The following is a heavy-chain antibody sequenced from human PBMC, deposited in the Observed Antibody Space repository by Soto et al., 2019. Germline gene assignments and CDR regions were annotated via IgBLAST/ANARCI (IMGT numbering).Heavy chain of an antibody. J-gene: IGHJ6*02. CDR2: THYSGST. Sequence: AFSDGSISSAAYSWSWIRQPPGKGLEWIGHTHYSGSTSYNPSLKSRVTISVDRSKNQFSLKLSSVTAADTAVYFCARGERNFYYDNSGSRGYLYQGMDLWGQGAAVTVSS. CDR1: DGSISSAAYS. V-gene: IGHV4-30-2*01. CDR3: ARGERNFYYDNSGSRGYLYQGMDL. D-gene: IGHD3-22*01.